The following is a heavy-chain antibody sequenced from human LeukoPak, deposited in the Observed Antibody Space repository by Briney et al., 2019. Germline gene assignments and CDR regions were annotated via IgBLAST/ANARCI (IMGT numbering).Heavy chain of an antibody. V-gene: IGHV4-39*07. J-gene: IGHJ4*02. D-gene: IGHD3-9*01. CDR3: ARGRVDILTGYREAPDY. CDR1: GGSISSSSYY. CDR2: IYYSGST. Sequence: PSETLSLTCTVSGGSISSSSYYWGWIRQPPGKGLEWIGSIYYSGSTYYNPSLKSRVTISVDTSKNQFSLKLSSVTAADTAVYYCARGRVDILTGYREAPDYWGQGTLVTVSS.